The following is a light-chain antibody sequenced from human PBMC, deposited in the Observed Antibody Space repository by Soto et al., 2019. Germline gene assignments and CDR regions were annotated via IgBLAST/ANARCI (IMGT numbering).Light chain of an antibody. CDR2: AAS. Sequence: DSQMTQSASSLSASVGDRVTITCRASQGIHNYLTCYQQKPGQVPNRLIPAASTLDSGVPSRFSGSGSGTDCLITILMLQPDEVAPYSFQKYSHAPETFGQPAKVEL. CDR1: QGIHNY. V-gene: IGKV1-27*01. CDR3: QKYSHAPET. J-gene: IGKJ1*01.